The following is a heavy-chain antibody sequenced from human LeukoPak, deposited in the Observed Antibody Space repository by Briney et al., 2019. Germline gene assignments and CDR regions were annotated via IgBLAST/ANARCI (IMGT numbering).Heavy chain of an antibody. CDR2: IYYSGST. Sequence: SETLTLTCTVSGGSISSYYWSWIRQPPGKGLEWIGYIYYSGSTNYNPSLKSRVTISVDTSKNQFSLKLSSVTAADTAVYYCARLSPNMVRGVIISYYFDYWGQGTLVTVSS. V-gene: IGHV4-59*08. D-gene: IGHD3-10*01. J-gene: IGHJ4*02. CDR1: GGSISSYY. CDR3: ARLSPNMVRGVIISYYFDY.